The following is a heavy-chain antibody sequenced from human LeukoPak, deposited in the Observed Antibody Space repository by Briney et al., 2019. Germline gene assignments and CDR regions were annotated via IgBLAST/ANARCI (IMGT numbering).Heavy chain of an antibody. CDR3: ARVAGWHWFDP. CDR1: VFTFSSYD. D-gene: IGHD6-19*01. V-gene: IGHV3-23*01. Sequence: GGSLRLSCAASVFTFSSYDMTWVRQAPGRGLEWVSSIRPSGDNTYYGDSVKGRFTVSRDNSKNTVYLEMNNMRVDDTAVYYCARVAGWHWFDPWGQGTLVTVSS. J-gene: IGHJ5*02. CDR2: IRPSGDNT.